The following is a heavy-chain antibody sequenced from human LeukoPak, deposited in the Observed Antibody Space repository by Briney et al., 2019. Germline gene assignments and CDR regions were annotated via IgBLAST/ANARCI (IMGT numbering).Heavy chain of an antibody. CDR2: IWYDGSNR. J-gene: IGHJ4*02. D-gene: IGHD3-10*01. CDR3: ARDGDYYGSGSYYNRRHYFDY. CDR1: GFIFSSYG. Sequence: GGSLRLSCAASGFIFSSYGMHWVRQAPGKGLEWVAVIWYDGSNRYYADSVKGRFTISRDNSKNTLYLQMNSLRAEDTAVYYCARDGDYYGSGSYYNRRHYFDYWGQGTLVTVSS. V-gene: IGHV3-33*01.